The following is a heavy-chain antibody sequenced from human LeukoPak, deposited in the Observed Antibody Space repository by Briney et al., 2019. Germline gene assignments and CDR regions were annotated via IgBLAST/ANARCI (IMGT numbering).Heavy chain of an antibody. CDR1: GGSFSGYY. CDR3: ARQGYCSSTSCYGRAFDI. CDR2: ISHSGST. V-gene: IGHV4-34*01. D-gene: IGHD2-2*01. Sequence: TSETLSLTCAVYGGSFSGYYWSWIRQPPGKGLEWIGEISHSGSTNYNPSLKSRVTISVDTSKNQFSLKLSSVTAADTAVYYCARQGYCSSTSCYGRAFDIWGQGTMVTVSS. J-gene: IGHJ3*02.